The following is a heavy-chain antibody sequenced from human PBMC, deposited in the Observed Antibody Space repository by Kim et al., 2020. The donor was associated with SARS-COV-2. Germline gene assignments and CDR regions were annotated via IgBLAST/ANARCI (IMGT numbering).Heavy chain of an antibody. D-gene: IGHD2-21*01. V-gene: IGHV4-39*01. CDR2: IYYSGST. Sequence: SETLSLTCTVSGGSISSSSYYWGWIRQPPGKGLEWIGSIYYSGSTYYNPSLKSRVTISVDTSKNQFSLKRSSVTAADTAVYYCARHRRECLQTIPYYFD. CDR1: GGSISSSSYY. J-gene: IGHJ4*01. CDR3: ARHRRECLQTIPYYFD.